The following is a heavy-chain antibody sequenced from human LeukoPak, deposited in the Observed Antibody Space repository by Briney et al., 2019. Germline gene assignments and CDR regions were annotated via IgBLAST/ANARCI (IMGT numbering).Heavy chain of an antibody. CDR2: INPAIGGT. CDR1: GYTFTDFY. Sequence: ASVKVSCKASGYTFTDFYTHWVQQAPGQGLEWLGWINPAIGGTKYAQKFQDRITMTRDPSISTAYIDLSSLTSDDTAVYFCARGSYNTGGVYDVWGQGTLVTVSS. D-gene: IGHD2-8*02. V-gene: IGHV1-2*02. J-gene: IGHJ4*02. CDR3: ARGSYNTGGVYDV.